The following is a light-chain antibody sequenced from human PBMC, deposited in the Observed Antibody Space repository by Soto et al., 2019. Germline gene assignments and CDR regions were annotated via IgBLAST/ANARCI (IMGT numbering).Light chain of an antibody. CDR3: QQYGSSPPYT. Sequence: EVVLTQSPGTLSLSPGERANLSCRASERINNNYLAWYQQKPGQAPRLLIFGSSDRAAGIPDRFSGSGSGTDFTLTISRLEPEDFAVYYCQQYGSSPPYTFGQGTNLEIK. V-gene: IGKV3-20*01. J-gene: IGKJ2*01. CDR1: ERINNNY. CDR2: GSS.